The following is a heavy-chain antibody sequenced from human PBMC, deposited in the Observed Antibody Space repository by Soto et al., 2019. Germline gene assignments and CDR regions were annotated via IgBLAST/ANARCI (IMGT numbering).Heavy chain of an antibody. Sequence: VAVISYDGSNKYYADSVKGRFTISRDNSKNTLYLQMNSLRAEDTAVYYCAKDSFTVVPAAIGYYGMDVWGQGTTVTVSS. J-gene: IGHJ6*02. D-gene: IGHD2-2*02. CDR3: AKDSFTVVPAAIGYYGMDV. V-gene: IGHV3-30*18. CDR2: ISYDGSNK.